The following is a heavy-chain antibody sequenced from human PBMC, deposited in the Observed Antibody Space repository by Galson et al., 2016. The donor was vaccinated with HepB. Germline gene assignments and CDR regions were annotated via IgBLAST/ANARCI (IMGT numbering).Heavy chain of an antibody. V-gene: IGHV2-5*02. Sequence: PALVKPPQTLTLTCTFSGFSLNTGGVAVGWIRQPPGKAPQWLALIYGDDDKRYSPSLKSRLTITKDTSKNQVVLTLTNLDPVDTGTYYCAHTFYDSRGHRRDFWGQGTLVTVSS. CDR2: IYGDDDK. J-gene: IGHJ4*02. D-gene: IGHD3-22*01. CDR1: GFSLNTGGVA. CDR3: AHTFYDSRGHRRDF.